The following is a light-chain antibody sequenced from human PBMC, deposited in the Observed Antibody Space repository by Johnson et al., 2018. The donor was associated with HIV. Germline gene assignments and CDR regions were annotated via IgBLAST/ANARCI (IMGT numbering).Light chain of an antibody. V-gene: IGLV1-51*01. CDR1: SSNIGNNY. CDR2: DNN. CDR3: GTWDSSLSAS. J-gene: IGLJ1*01. Sequence: QSVLTQPPSVSAAPGQKVTISCSGSSSNIGNNYVSWYQQLPGTAPKLLIYDNNKRPSGIPDRFSVSKSGTSATLGITGLQTGDEADYYCGTWDSSLSASFGTGTKVTVL.